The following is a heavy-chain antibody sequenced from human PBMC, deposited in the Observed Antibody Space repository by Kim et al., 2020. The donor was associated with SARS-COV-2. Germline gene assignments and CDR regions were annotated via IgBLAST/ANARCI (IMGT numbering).Heavy chain of an antibody. CDR1: GFTFSTYW. J-gene: IGHJ4*02. V-gene: IGHV3-7*01. D-gene: IGHD4-17*01. CDR2: IKEAGSEK. CDR3: SRANGDWTDY. Sequence: GGSLRLSCAASGFTFSTYWMSWVRQAPGKGLEWVANIKEAGSEKYYVDSVKSRFTISRDSAKNSLYLQMNSLRVEDTAVYYCSRANGDWTDYWGQGTLVT.